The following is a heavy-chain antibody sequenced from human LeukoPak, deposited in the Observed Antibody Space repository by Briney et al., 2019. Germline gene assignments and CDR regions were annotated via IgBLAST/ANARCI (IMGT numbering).Heavy chain of an antibody. V-gene: IGHV3-66*01. J-gene: IGHJ3*02. D-gene: IGHD1-26*01. Sequence: PGGSLRLSCAASGFTVSSNYMTWVRQAPGKGLEWASVMYSGGSAYYADSVKGRFTISRDNSKNTLYLQMNSLRADDTAVYYCARTIVGDSTDAFDIWGQGTTVTVSS. CDR1: GFTVSSNY. CDR2: MYSGGSA. CDR3: ARTIVGDSTDAFDI.